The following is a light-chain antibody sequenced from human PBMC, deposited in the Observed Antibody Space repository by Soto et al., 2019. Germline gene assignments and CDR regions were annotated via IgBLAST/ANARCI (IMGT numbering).Light chain of an antibody. CDR3: QQTFSAPLT. J-gene: IGKJ4*01. Sequence: DIQMTQSPSSLSASVGDTVTITCRASQTINTYLNWYQHKPGKAPKVLIFVASSLQSGVPRSVSGSGSGKDFTLTISNLKPEDFSTYYCQQTFSAPLTFGGVTKVDIK. CDR1: QTINTY. CDR2: VAS. V-gene: IGKV1-39*01.